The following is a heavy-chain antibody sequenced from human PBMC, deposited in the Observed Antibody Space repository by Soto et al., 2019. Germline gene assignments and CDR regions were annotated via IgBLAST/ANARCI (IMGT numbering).Heavy chain of an antibody. V-gene: IGHV3-33*01. CDR2: IWHDGDNK. D-gene: IGHD1-26*01. CDR3: ASDLVGASDSYGLDV. Sequence: GGSLRLSCAASGFTFSNYGMHWFRQAPGKGLEWVAIIWHDGDNKYYADSVRGRFIISRDNSKNRLYLQMNSLRAEDTAVYYCASDLVGASDSYGLDVWGQGTPVTVSS. J-gene: IGHJ6*02. CDR1: GFTFSNYG.